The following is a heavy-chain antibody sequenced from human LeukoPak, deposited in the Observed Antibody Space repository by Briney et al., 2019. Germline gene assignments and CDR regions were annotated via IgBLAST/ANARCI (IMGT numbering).Heavy chain of an antibody. Sequence: SVKVSCKASGYTFTSYGISWVRQAPGQGLEWMGGIIPIFGTANYAQKFQGRVTITADKSTSTAYMELSSLRAEDTAVYYCAKVDHDKYCSGGSCQNYFDYWGQGTLVTVSS. CDR1: GYTFTSYG. CDR2: IIPIFGTA. V-gene: IGHV1-69*06. J-gene: IGHJ4*02. D-gene: IGHD2-15*01. CDR3: AKVDHDKYCSGGSCQNYFDY.